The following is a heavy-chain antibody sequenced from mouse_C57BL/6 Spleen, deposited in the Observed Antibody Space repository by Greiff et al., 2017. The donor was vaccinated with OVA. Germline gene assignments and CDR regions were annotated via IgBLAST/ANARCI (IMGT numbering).Heavy chain of an antibody. Sequence: QVQLQQSGPELVKPGASVKISCKASGYAFSSSWLNWVKQRPGKGLEWIGRIYPGDGDTNYDGKFKGKATLTADKSSSTAYMQLSSLTSEDSAVYFCARGGESPDYWGQGTTLTVSS. J-gene: IGHJ2*01. CDR3: ARGGESPDY. CDR2: IYPGDGDT. CDR1: GYAFSSSW. V-gene: IGHV1-82*01.